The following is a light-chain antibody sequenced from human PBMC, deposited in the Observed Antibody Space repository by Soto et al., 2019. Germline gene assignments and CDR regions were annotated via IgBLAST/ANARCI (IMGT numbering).Light chain of an antibody. Sequence: QSVLTQPASVSGSPGQSITISCTGTSSDVGSYNLVSWYQQHPGKAPKLMIYEGSKRPSGVSNRFSGSKSGNTASLTISGRQAEDEADYYCCSYAGSSTSVFGGGTKLTVL. V-gene: IGLV2-23*01. J-gene: IGLJ2*01. CDR1: SSDVGSYNL. CDR2: EGS. CDR3: CSYAGSSTSV.